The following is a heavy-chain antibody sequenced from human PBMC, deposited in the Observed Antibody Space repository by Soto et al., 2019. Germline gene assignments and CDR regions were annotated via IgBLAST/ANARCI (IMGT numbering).Heavy chain of an antibody. CDR2: IYSGGST. D-gene: IGHD3-22*01. Sequence: GGSLRLSCAASGFTVSSNYMSWVRQAPGKGLEWVSVIYSGGSTYYADSVKGRFTISRDNSKNTLYLQMNSLRAEDTAVYYCALNYYDSSGTGAFDIWGQGTMVTVSS. CDR1: GFTVSSNY. J-gene: IGHJ3*02. CDR3: ALNYYDSSGTGAFDI. V-gene: IGHV3-53*01.